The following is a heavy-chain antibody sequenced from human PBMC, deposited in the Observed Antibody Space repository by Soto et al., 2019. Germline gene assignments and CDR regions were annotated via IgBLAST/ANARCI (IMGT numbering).Heavy chain of an antibody. CDR3: ARAWGRDVLRFLVDV. V-gene: IGHV3-48*02. CDR2: ISSSSSTI. Sequence: GGSLRLSCAASGFTFSSYSMNWVRQAPGKGLEWVSYISSSSSTIYYADSVKGRFTISRDNAKNSLYLQMNSLRDEDTAVYYCARAWGRDVLRFLVDVWGQGTTVTVSS. D-gene: IGHD3-3*01. J-gene: IGHJ6*02. CDR1: GFTFSSYS.